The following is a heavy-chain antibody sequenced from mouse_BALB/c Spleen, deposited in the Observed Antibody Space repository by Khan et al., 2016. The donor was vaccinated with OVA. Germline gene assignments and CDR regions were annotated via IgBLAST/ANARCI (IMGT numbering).Heavy chain of an antibody. Sequence: EVELVESGGDLVKPGGSLKLSCAASGFTFSTYGMSWARQTPDKRLERVATINSDGYYTYYPDSVQGRFTISRNNAKNTLYLQMSSLKSEDTAMYYCASHLTGSFAYWGQGTLVTVSA. CDR3: ASHLTGSFAY. CDR2: INSDGYYT. CDR1: GFTFSTYG. J-gene: IGHJ3*01. V-gene: IGHV5-6*01. D-gene: IGHD4-1*01.